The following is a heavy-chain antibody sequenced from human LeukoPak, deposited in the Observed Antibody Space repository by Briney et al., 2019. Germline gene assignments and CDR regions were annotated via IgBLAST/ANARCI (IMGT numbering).Heavy chain of an antibody. CDR3: ARALNYGSGAIDY. V-gene: IGHV3-21*04. J-gene: IGHJ4*02. Sequence: GGSLRLSCAASGFTFSSYSMNWVRQAPGKGLEWVSSISSSSSYIYYADSVKGRFTISRDNSKNTLYLQMNSLRAEDTAMYYCARALNYGSGAIDYWGQGTLVTVSS. CDR1: GFTFSSYS. CDR2: ISSSSSYI. D-gene: IGHD3-10*01.